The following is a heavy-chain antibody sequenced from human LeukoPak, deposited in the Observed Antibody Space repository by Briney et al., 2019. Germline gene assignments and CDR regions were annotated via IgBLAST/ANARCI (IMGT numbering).Heavy chain of an antibody. Sequence: SETLSLTCTVSGYSISSGYYWGWIRQPPGKGLEWIGSIYHSGSTYYNPSLKSRVTISVDTSKNQFSLKLSSVTAADTAVYYCARIGWFGELLFDYWGQGTLVTVSS. J-gene: IGHJ4*02. CDR1: GYSISSGYY. CDR3: ARIGWFGELLFDY. V-gene: IGHV4-38-2*02. CDR2: IYHSGST. D-gene: IGHD3-10*01.